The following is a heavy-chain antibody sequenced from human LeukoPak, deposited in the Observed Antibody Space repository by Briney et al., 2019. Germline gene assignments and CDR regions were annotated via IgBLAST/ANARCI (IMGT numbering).Heavy chain of an antibody. CDR1: GGSFSGYY. J-gene: IGHJ4*02. V-gene: IGHV4-34*01. CDR3: ARGDYGDYVDY. Sequence: SETLSLTCAVYGGSFSGYYWSWIRQPPGKGLEWIGEINHSGSTNYNPSLKSRVTISVHTSKNQFSLKLSSVTAADTAVYYCARGDYGDYVDYWGQGTLVTVSS. D-gene: IGHD4-17*01. CDR2: INHSGST.